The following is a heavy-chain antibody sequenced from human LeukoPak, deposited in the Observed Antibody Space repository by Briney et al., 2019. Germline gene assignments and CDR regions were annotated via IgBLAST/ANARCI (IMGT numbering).Heavy chain of an antibody. CDR1: GFTFSGST. D-gene: IGHD5-24*01. V-gene: IGHV3-73*01. J-gene: IGHJ6*02. Sequence: GGSLRLSCAASGFTFSGSTMHWVRQASGKGLEWVGRIRSKANSYATAYAASVKGRFTISRDDSKNTAYLQMNSLKTEDTAVYYCTRGGYNNYYDGMDVWGQGTTVIVSS. CDR3: TRGGYNNYYDGMDV. CDR2: IRSKANSYAT.